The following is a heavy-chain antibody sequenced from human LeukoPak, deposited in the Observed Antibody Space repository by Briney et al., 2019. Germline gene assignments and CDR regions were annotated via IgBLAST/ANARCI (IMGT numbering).Heavy chain of an antibody. D-gene: IGHD4-23*01. CDR1: GFTFSEYT. V-gene: IGHV3-64*01. J-gene: IGHJ4*02. CDR2: ISSYGDNT. Sequence: LGGALRLSSVPSGFTFSEYTIHWVRQAPGKGLEYVSAISSYGDNTYYANSVKGRFTISRDNSKNTLYLQMGSLRADDMAVYYCARATNSYGGNSDFWGQGTLVTVSS. CDR3: ARATNSYGGNSDF.